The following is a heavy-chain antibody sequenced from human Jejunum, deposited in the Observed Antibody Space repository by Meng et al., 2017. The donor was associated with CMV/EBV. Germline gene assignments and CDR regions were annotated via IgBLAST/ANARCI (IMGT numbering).Heavy chain of an antibody. CDR3: GDFRTGDWGY. Sequence: CGVSGFSLSDHHMDWVRQAPVKGLEWVGQIRNKAMSYATQYAASVKGRFTISRDDSKNSLYLQMNSLKTEDTAVYYCGDFRTGDWGYWGQGTLVTVSS. V-gene: IGHV3-72*01. CDR2: IRNKAMSYAT. D-gene: IGHD7-27*01. CDR1: GFSLSDHH. J-gene: IGHJ4*02.